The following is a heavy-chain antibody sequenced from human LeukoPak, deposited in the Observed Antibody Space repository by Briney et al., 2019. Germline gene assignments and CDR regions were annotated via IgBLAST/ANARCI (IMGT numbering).Heavy chain of an antibody. J-gene: IGHJ5*02. V-gene: IGHV4-39*07. CDR2: IYHSGST. D-gene: IGHD3-10*01. CDR3: AREQLTILLWFGELLYRGPYNWFDP. Sequence: SETLSLTCTVSGGSISSSSYYWGWIRQPPGKGLEWIGEIYHSGSTYYNPSLKSRVTISVDTSKNQFSLKLSSVTAADTAVYYCAREQLTILLWFGELLYRGPYNWFDPWGQGTLVTVSS. CDR1: GGSISSSSYY.